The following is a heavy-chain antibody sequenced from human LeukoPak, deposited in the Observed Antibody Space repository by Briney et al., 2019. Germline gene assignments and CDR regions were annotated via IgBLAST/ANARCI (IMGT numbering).Heavy chain of an antibody. CDR3: ARGPTYYYDSSGYSGSRSDP. V-gene: IGHV1-8*01. Sequence: ASVKVSCKASGYTFTSYDINWVRQATGQGLEWMGWMNPNSGNTGYAQKFQGRVTMTKNTSISTAYMELSSLRSEDTAVYYCARGPTYYYDSSGYSGSRSDPWGQGTLVTVSS. J-gene: IGHJ5*02. D-gene: IGHD3-22*01. CDR1: GYTFTSYD. CDR2: MNPNSGNT.